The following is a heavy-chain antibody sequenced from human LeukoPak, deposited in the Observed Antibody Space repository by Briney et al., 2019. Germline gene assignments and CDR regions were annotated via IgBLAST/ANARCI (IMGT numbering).Heavy chain of an antibody. CDR2: IYYTGST. Sequence: SETLSLTCTVSGGSINNSSSDYWAWIRQPPGKGLEWIGIIYYTGSTYYTSSLKSRVTMSVDTSKNVFSLTLKSLTSADTAVYYCARHLEYTTSGKAFDVWGQGTLVSVSS. CDR1: GGSINNSSSDY. J-gene: IGHJ3*01. D-gene: IGHD3-3*01. V-gene: IGHV4-39*01. CDR3: ARHLEYTTSGKAFDV.